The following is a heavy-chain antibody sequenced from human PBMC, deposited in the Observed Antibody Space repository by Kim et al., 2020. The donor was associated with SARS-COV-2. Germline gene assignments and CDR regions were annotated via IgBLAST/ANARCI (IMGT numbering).Heavy chain of an antibody. J-gene: IGHJ4*02. V-gene: IGHV4-38-2*02. CDR2: IYHSGST. CDR1: GYSISSGYY. CDR3: ARDGSGSYYHHYFGY. D-gene: IGHD3-10*01. Sequence: SETLSLTCTVSGYSISSGYYWGWIRQPPGKGLEWIGSIYHSGSTYYNPSLKSRVTISVDTSKNQFSLKLSSVTAADTAVYYCARDGSGSYYHHYFGYWSQGTLVSVSS.